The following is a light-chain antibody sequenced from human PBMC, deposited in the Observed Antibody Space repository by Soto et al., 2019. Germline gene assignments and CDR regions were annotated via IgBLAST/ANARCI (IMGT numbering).Light chain of an antibody. V-gene: IGKV3-15*01. Sequence: EIVTTQSPATLSVSPGERATLSCRASQSVSSNLAWYQQKPGQAPRLLIYGASTRATGIPARFSGSGSGTEFTLTISSLQSEDFAVYYCQHYNNWPWTFXQGTKVDIK. CDR3: QHYNNWPWT. CDR1: QSVSSN. J-gene: IGKJ1*01. CDR2: GAS.